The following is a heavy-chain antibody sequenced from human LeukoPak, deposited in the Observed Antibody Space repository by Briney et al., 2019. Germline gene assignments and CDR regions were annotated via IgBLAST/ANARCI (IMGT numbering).Heavy chain of an antibody. D-gene: IGHD3-22*01. V-gene: IGHV4-59*01. CDR3: ARVHHYYDSSGYYATSFDY. CDR1: GGSFSGYY. J-gene: IGHJ4*02. CDR2: IYYSGST. Sequence: SETLSLTCAVYGGSFSGYYWSWIRQPPGKGLEWIGYIYYSGSTNYNPSLKSRVTISVDTSKNQFSLKLSSVTAADTAVYYCARVHHYYDSSGYYATSFDYWGQGTLVTVSS.